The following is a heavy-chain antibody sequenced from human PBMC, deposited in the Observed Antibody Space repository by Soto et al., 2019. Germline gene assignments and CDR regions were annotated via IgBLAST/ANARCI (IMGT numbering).Heavy chain of an antibody. V-gene: IGHV3-74*01. CDR1: GFTFSNYW. D-gene: IGHD6-6*01. CDR3: TRGSSSSTTRGAFDI. Sequence: EVQMEESGGGLVQPGGSLRLSCAASGFTFSNYWMYWVRQAPGKGLVWVSHINSDGSITSHADSVKGRFTISRDNAKNTLYLQMSSPRAEDTAVYYCTRGSSSSTTRGAFDIWGQGTMVTVSS. CDR2: INSDGSIT. J-gene: IGHJ3*02.